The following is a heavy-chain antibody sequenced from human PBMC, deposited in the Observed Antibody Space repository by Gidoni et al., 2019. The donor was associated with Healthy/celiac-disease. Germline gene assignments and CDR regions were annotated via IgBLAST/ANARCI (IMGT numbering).Heavy chain of an antibody. CDR1: GFTFSIYG. CDR3: AKEYSGYDDAFDI. J-gene: IGHJ3*02. CDR2: ISYDGSNK. D-gene: IGHD5-12*01. Sequence: QVQLVESGGGVVQPGRSLRLSCAASGFTFSIYGMHWVRQAPGKGLEWVAVISYDGSNKYYADSVKGRFTISRDNSKNTLYLQMNSLRAEDTAVYYCAKEYSGYDDAFDIWGQGTMVTVSS. V-gene: IGHV3-30*18.